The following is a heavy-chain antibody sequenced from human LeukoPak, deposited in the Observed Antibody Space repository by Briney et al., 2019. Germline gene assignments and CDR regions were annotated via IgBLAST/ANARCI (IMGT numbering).Heavy chain of an antibody. D-gene: IGHD6-13*01. Sequence: SETLSLTCTVSGGSISSYYWSWIRQPPGKGLEWIGYIYYSGSTNYNPSLKSQVTISVDTSKNQFSLKLSSVTAADTAVYYCARADSSSWYEVDYWGQGTLVTVSS. CDR1: GGSISSYY. CDR2: IYYSGST. CDR3: ARADSSSWYEVDY. V-gene: IGHV4-59*01. J-gene: IGHJ4*02.